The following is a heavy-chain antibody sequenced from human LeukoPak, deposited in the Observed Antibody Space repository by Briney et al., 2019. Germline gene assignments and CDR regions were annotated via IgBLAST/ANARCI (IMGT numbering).Heavy chain of an antibody. V-gene: IGHV3-23*01. CDR3: AMTTSVVVITRGARD. CDR1: GFTFRNYA. CDR2: ISGSGGST. J-gene: IGHJ4*02. D-gene: IGHD3-22*01. Sequence: PGGSLRLSCVASGFTFRNYAMSWVRQAPGKGLEWVSAISGSGGSTYYADSVKGRFTISRDNSKNTLYLQMNSLRAEDTAVYYCAMTTSVVVITRGARDWGQGTLVTVSS.